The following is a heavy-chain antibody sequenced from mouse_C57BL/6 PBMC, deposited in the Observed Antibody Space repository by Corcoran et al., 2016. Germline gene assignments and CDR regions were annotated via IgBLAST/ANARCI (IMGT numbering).Heavy chain of an antibody. CDR1: GYTFTDYN. CDR3: ARKRYDGYGGYFDV. D-gene: IGHD2-3*01. Sequence: EVQLQQAGPELVKPGASVKMSCKASGYTFTDYNMHWVKQSHGKSLEWIGYINPNNGGTSYNQKFKGKATLTVNKSSSTAYMELRSLTSEDSAVYYCARKRYDGYGGYFDVWGTGTTVTVSS. CDR2: INPNNGGT. J-gene: IGHJ1*03. V-gene: IGHV1-22*01.